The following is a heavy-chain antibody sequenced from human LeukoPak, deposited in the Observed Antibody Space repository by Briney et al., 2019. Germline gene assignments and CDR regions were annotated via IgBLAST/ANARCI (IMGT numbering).Heavy chain of an antibody. CDR1: GFTVSSNY. CDR2: IYSGGST. J-gene: IGHJ6*03. D-gene: IGHD1/OR15-1a*01. CDR3: ARGGGKQPYCYYYLDV. Sequence: AGSLRLSCAASGFTVSSNYMSWVRQAPGKGLEWVSLIYSGGSTYFVDSVKGRFTVSRDISRNTLSLQMNNLRAEDTAVYYCARGGGKQPYCYYYLDVWGKGTTVTVSS. V-gene: IGHV3-53*01.